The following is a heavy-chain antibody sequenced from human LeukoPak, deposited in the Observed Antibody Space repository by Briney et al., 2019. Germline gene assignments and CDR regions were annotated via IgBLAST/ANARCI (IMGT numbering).Heavy chain of an antibody. CDR2: INTNTGNP. D-gene: IGHD6-19*01. V-gene: IGHV7-4-1*02. J-gene: IGHJ1*01. CDR3: AREGHLPAVAGTGTIPAEYFQH. CDR1: GYTFTSYD. Sequence: GASVKVSCKASGYTFTSYDINWVRQATGQGLEWMGWINTNTGNPTYAQGFTGRFVFSLDTSVSTAYLQISSLKAEDTAVYYCAREGHLPAVAGTGTIPAEYFQHWGQGTLVTVSS.